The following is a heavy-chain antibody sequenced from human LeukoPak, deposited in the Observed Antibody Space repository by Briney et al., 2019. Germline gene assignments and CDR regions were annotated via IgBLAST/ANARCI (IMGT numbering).Heavy chain of an antibody. CDR2: IIPIFGTA. J-gene: IGHJ6*03. CDR3: ARAHSSGWYNYYYMDV. CDR1: GGTFSSYA. Sequence: SVKVSCKASGGTFSSYAISWVRQAPGQGLEWMGGIIPIFGTANYAQKFQGRVTITADESTSTAYMELSSLRSEDTAVYYCARAHSSGWYNYYYMDVWGKGTTVTVSS. V-gene: IGHV1-69*01. D-gene: IGHD6-19*01.